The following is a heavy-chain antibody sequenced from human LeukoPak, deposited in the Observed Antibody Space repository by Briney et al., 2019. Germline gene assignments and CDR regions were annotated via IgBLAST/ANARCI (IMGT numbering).Heavy chain of an antibody. CDR2: INHSGSS. J-gene: IGHJ4*02. V-gene: IGHV4-34*01. CDR3: ARRNPSSGWPFDY. Sequence: SETLSLTCAVYGGSFSGYYWTWIRQPPGEGLEWIGEINHSGSSNYSPSLKSRVTISVDTSKNQFSLKLSSVTAADTAVYYCARRNPSSGWPFDYWGQGTLVTVSS. D-gene: IGHD6-19*01. CDR1: GGSFSGYY.